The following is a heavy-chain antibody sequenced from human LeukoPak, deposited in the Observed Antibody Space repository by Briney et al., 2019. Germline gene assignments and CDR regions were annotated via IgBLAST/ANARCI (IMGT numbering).Heavy chain of an antibody. Sequence: GGSLRLSCAASGFIFSSYTINWVRQAPGKGLEWVSSISGSSSYIYYADSVKGRFTISRDNAKNSLYLQMNSLKSEDTAVYYCTPQVATINWGQGTLVTVSS. V-gene: IGHV3-21*03. CDR3: TPQVATIN. D-gene: IGHD5-12*01. J-gene: IGHJ4*02. CDR2: ISGSSSYI. CDR1: GFIFSSYT.